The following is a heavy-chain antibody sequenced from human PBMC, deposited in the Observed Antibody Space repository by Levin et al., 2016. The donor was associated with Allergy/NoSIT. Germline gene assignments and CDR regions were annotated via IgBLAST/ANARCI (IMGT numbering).Heavy chain of an antibody. J-gene: IGHJ6*02. CDR2: ISYDGSNK. D-gene: IGHD3-16*01. V-gene: IGHV3-30*18. CDR1: GFTFSNYG. Sequence: GESLKISCAASGFTFSNYGMHWVRQAPGKGLEWVAVISYDGSNKYYADSVKGRFTISRDDSKNTVYLQMNSLRAEDTAVYYCENWGGWGMDVWGQGTTVTVSS. CDR3: ENWGGWGMDV.